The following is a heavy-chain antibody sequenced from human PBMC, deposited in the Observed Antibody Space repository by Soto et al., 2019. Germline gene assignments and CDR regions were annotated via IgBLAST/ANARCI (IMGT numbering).Heavy chain of an antibody. CDR2: IYYSGST. CDR3: ARSGYSSGWTKFDY. Sequence: SETLSLTCTVSGGSISSSSYYWGWIRQPPGKGLEWIGSIYYSGSTYYNPSLKSRVTISVDTSKNQFSLKLSSVTAADTAVYYCARSGYSSGWTKFDYWGQGTLVTVSS. D-gene: IGHD6-19*01. CDR1: GGSISSSSYY. J-gene: IGHJ4*02. V-gene: IGHV4-39*01.